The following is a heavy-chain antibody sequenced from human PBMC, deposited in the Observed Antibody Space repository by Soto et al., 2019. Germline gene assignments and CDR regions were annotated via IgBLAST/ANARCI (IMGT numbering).Heavy chain of an antibody. D-gene: IGHD6-6*01. CDR1: GGSISSYY. CDR2: IYYSGST. J-gene: IGHJ6*02. Sequence: SETLSLTCTVSGGSISSYYWSWIRQPPGKGLEWIGYIYYSGSTNYNPSLKSRVTISVDTSKNQFSLKLSSVTAADTAVYYCARVKKEYSSSYHYYYGMDVWGQGTTVTVSS. V-gene: IGHV4-59*01. CDR3: ARVKKEYSSSYHYYYGMDV.